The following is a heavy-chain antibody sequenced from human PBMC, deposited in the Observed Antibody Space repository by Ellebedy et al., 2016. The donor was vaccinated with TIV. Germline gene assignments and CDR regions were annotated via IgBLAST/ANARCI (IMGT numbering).Heavy chain of an antibody. Sequence: PGGSLRLSCAPPGVAVTSNYMNWVRQAPGKGLEWLSIVYAVGDTYYADSVKARFTISRDTSKNMVYLQMTTLKAEDTAVYYCARAPDLDTPVVDWGQGTLVTVSS. CDR3: ARAPDLDTPVVD. CDR2: VYAVGDT. J-gene: IGHJ4*02. CDR1: GVAVTSNY. V-gene: IGHV3-66*01. D-gene: IGHD5-18*01.